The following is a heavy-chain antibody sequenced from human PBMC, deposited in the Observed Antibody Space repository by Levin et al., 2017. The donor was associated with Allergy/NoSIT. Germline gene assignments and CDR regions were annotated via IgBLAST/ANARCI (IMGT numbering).Heavy chain of an antibody. J-gene: IGHJ6*03. CDR3: ARVGIDFWGVYQKSWGYMDV. D-gene: IGHD3-3*01. CDR1: GYDFTNYG. Sequence: ASVKVSCKASGYDFTNYGISWVRQAPGQGLEWMGWISAYNGNTNYAQKFQGRVTMTIQTSTNTAYMELRSLRSDDTAVYYCARVGIDFWGVYQKSWGYMDVWGQGTTVTVSS. CDR2: ISAYNGNT. V-gene: IGHV1-18*01.